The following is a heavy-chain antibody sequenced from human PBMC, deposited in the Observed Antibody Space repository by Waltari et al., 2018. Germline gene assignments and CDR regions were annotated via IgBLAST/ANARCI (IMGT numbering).Heavy chain of an antibody. J-gene: IGHJ3*02. CDR1: GYTFTGYY. V-gene: IGHV1-2*06. CDR3: ARVLHPVGAPTIDAFDI. Sequence: QVQLVQSGAEVKKPGASVKVSCKASGYTFTGYYMHWVRPAPGQGLEWMGRINPNSGGTNDAQKFQGRVTMTRDTSISTAYMELSRLRSDDTAVYYCARVLHPVGAPTIDAFDIWGQGTMVTVSS. D-gene: IGHD1-26*01. CDR2: INPNSGGT.